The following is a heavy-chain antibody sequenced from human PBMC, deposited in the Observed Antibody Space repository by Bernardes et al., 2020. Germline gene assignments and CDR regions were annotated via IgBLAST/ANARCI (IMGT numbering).Heavy chain of an antibody. J-gene: IGHJ6*03. CDR1: RYTLTAYW. D-gene: IGHD3-16*01. V-gene: IGHV5-51*01. CDR2: IYRDDSDA. CDR3: AMGALGTLPQFFYYSYMDV. Sequence: GACLKSSGDTTRYTLTAYWVAWVRHLPGKGLEWVGIIYRDDSDARYGPSFQGQVSMSVDKATSTAYLHWSSLRASDTAMYYCAMGALGTLPQFFYYSYMDVWGKGTSVTVS.